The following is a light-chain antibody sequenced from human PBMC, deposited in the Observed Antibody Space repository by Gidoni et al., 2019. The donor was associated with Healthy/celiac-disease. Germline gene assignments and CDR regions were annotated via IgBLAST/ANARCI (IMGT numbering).Light chain of an antibody. Sequence: EFVLTHYPATLSLSPGERATLSCRASQTVSSYLAWYQQKPGQAPRLLIYDASNRATGIPARFSGSGSGTDFTLTISSLEPEDFAVYYCQQRSNWPLTFGGGTKVEIK. V-gene: IGKV3-11*01. CDR3: QQRSNWPLT. CDR1: QTVSSY. J-gene: IGKJ4*01. CDR2: DAS.